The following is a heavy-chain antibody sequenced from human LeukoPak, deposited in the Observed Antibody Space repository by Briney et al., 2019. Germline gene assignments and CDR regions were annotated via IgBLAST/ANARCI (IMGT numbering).Heavy chain of an antibody. Sequence: SETLSLTCAVYGGSFSGYYWSWIRQPPGKGLEWIGEINHSGSTNYNPSLKSRVTISVDTSKNQFSLKLSSVTAADTAVYYCARVGRGTSCYFDYWGQGTLVTVSS. J-gene: IGHJ4*02. V-gene: IGHV4-34*01. CDR3: ARVGRGTSCYFDY. CDR2: INHSGST. CDR1: GGSFSGYY. D-gene: IGHD2-2*01.